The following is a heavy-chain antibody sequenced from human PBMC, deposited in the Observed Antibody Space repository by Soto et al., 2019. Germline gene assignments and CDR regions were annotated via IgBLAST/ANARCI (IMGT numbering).Heavy chain of an antibody. Sequence: SLTCAVYGGSFSGYYWSWIRQPPGKGLEWIGEINHSGSTNYNPSLKSRVTISVDTSKNQFSLKLSSVTAADTAVYYCAETLYGSGSYQSYWGQGTLVTVSS. J-gene: IGHJ4*02. CDR1: GGSFSGYY. D-gene: IGHD3-10*01. CDR2: INHSGST. V-gene: IGHV4-34*01. CDR3: AETLYGSGSYQSY.